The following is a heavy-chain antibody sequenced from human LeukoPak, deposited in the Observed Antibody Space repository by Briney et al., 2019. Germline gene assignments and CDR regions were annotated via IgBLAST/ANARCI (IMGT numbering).Heavy chain of an antibody. V-gene: IGHV3-74*01. CDR3: ARLSGYYYYYGMDV. J-gene: IGHJ6*04. Sequence: PGGYLRLSCAASGFTFSSYWMHWVRQAPGKGLVWVSRINSDGSSTSYADSVKGRFTVSRDNAKNTLYLQMNSLRAEDTAVYYCARLSGYYYYYGMDVWGKGTTVTVSS. CDR1: GFTFSSYW. D-gene: IGHD5-12*01. CDR2: INSDGSST.